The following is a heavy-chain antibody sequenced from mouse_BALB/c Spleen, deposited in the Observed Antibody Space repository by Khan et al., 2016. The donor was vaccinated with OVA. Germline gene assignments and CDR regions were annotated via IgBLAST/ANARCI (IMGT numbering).Heavy chain of an antibody. CDR3: ARSVTITTVVATGVDY. CDR1: GYSITSDYA. Sequence: EVQLQESGPGLVKPSQSLSLTFTVTGYSITSDYAWNWIRQFPGNKLEWMGYISYSGCTSYNPSLKSRISITRDSSKNQFFLQFNSVTTEDTATYYFARSVTITTVVATGVDYWGQGTTLTVSS. V-gene: IGHV3-2*02. D-gene: IGHD1-1*01. J-gene: IGHJ2*01. CDR2: ISYSGCT.